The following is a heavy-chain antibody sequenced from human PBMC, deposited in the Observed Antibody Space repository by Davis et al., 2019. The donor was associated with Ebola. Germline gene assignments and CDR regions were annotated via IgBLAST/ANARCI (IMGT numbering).Heavy chain of an antibody. J-gene: IGHJ6*04. CDR2: ISSSSSYT. D-gene: IGHD3-16*01. CDR3: ARVGGYGMDV. V-gene: IGHV3-11*06. Sequence: GESLKISCAASGFTFSDYYMSWIRQAPGKGLEWVSYISSSSSYTNYADSVKGRFTISRDNAKNSLYLQMNSLRAEDTAVYYCARVGGYGMDVWGKGTTVTVSS. CDR1: GFTFSDYY.